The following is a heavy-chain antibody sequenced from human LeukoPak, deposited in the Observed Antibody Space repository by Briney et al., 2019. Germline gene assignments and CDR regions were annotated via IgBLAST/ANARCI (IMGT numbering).Heavy chain of an antibody. J-gene: IGHJ3*02. CDR1: GFTFSSYA. D-gene: IGHD3-16*01. V-gene: IGHV3-30-3*01. CDR3: ARDRLLGAFDI. Sequence: GGSLRLSCAASGFTFSSYAMHWVRQAPGKGLEWVAVISYDGSNKYYTDSVKGRFTISRDNSKNTLYLQMNSLRAEDTAVYYCARDRLLGAFDIWGQGTMVTVPS. CDR2: ISYDGSNK.